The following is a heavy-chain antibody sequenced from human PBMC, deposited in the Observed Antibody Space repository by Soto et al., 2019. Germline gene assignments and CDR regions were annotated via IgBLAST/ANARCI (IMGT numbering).Heavy chain of an antibody. CDR3: AKASRGGAATLIRDY. V-gene: IGHV3-23*01. CDR1: GFTFSIYA. CDR2: ISGSGGST. J-gene: IGHJ4*02. Sequence: EVQLLESGGGLVQPGGSLRLSCAAAGFTFSIYAMSWVRQAPGKGLEWVSAISGSGGSTYYADSVQGRFTISIDTYRITLYLQMNSLRAGDTAVYYCAKASRGGAATLIRDYWGQGTLVTVYS. D-gene: IGHD6-13*01.